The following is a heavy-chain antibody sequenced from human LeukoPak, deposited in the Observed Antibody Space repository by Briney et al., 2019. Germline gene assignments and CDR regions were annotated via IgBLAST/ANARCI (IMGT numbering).Heavy chain of an antibody. J-gene: IGHJ4*02. CDR1: GGSISSSSYY. CDR3: ARGDYVWGSPTPAKHVDY. CDR2: IYYSGST. V-gene: IGHV4-39*07. Sequence: PSETLSLTCTVSGGSISSSSYYWGWIRQPPGKGLEWIGSIYYSGSTYYNPSLKSRVTISVDTSQNQFSLKLSSVTAADTAVYYCARGDYVWGSPTPAKHVDYWGQGTLVTVSS. D-gene: IGHD3-16*01.